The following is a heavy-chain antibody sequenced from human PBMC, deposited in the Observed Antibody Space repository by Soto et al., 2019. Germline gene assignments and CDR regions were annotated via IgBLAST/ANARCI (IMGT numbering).Heavy chain of an antibody. V-gene: IGHV3-21*01. CDR3: ARAVLYYGMDV. J-gene: IGHJ6*02. Sequence: EVQLVESGGGLVKPGGSLRLSCAASGFTFSSYSMNWVRQAPGKGLEWVSSISSSSSYIYYADSLKGRFTISRDNAKNPLYLQMNSLRAEDTAVYYCARAVLYYGMDVWGQGTTVTVSS. D-gene: IGHD2-2*01. CDR2: ISSSSSYI. CDR1: GFTFSSYS.